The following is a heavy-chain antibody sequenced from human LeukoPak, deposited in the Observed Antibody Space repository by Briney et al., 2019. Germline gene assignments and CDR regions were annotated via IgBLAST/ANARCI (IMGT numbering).Heavy chain of an antibody. CDR1: GFTFSSYW. J-gene: IGHJ4*02. CDR3: ARSYANLLNFDY. Sequence: GGSLRLSCAASGFTFSSYWMHWVRQAPGKGLVWVSRINSDGSSTSYADSVKGRFTISRDNAKNTLYLQMNSLGAEDTAVYYCARSYANLLNFDYWGQGTLVTVSS. D-gene: IGHD2-2*01. V-gene: IGHV3-74*01. CDR2: INSDGSST.